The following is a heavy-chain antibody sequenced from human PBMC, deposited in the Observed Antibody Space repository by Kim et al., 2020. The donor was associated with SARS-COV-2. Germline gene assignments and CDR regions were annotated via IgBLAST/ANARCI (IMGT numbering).Heavy chain of an antibody. D-gene: IGHD3-16*02. CDR1: GGSISSGGYY. V-gene: IGHV4-31*03. J-gene: IGHJ4*02. CDR2: IYYSGST. CDR3: ARTPGVLMITFGGVIATPYYFDY. Sequence: SETLSLTCTVSGGSISSGGYYWSWIRQHPGKGLEWIGYIYYSGSTYYNPSLKSRVTISVDTSKNQFSLKLSSVTAADMAVYYCARTPGVLMITFGGVIATPYYFDYWGQGTLVTVSS.